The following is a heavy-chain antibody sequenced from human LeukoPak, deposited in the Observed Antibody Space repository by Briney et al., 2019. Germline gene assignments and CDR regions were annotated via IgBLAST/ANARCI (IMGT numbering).Heavy chain of an antibody. CDR3: TRLNSGYHLNDY. Sequence: PGGSLRLSCAASGFTFSGSAMHWVRQASGKGLEWVGRIRSKANSYATAYAASVKGRFTISRDDSKNTAYLQMNSLKTEDTAVYYCTRLNSGYHLNDYWGQGTLVTVSS. CDR2: IRSKANSYAT. V-gene: IGHV3-73*01. J-gene: IGHJ4*02. CDR1: GFTFSGSA. D-gene: IGHD5-12*01.